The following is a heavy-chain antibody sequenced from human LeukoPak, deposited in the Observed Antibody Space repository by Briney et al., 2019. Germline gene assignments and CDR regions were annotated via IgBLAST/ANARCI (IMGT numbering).Heavy chain of an antibody. CDR1: GFTFSSYA. CDR3: AKDPPHYYGSRSYNHFDY. J-gene: IGHJ4*02. CDR2: ISGSGGST. V-gene: IGHV3-23*01. D-gene: IGHD3-10*01. Sequence: GESLKISCAASGFTFSSYAMSWVRQAPGKGLEWVSAISGSGGSTYYADSVKGRFTISRDNPKNTLYLQMNSLRAEDTALYYSAKDPPHYYGSRSYNHFDYWGQGTLVTVSS.